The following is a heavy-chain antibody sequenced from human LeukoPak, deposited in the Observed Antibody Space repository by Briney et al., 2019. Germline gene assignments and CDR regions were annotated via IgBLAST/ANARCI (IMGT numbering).Heavy chain of an antibody. V-gene: IGHV1-18*01. CDR2: ISAYNGNT. Sequence: ASVKVSCKASGYTFTSYGISWVRQAPGHGLEWMGWISAYNGNTNYAQKLQGRVTMTTDTSTSTANMELRSLRSDDTAVYYCARGRVGAEIFDCWGQGTLVTASS. D-gene: IGHD1-26*01. CDR3: ARGRVGAEIFDC. J-gene: IGHJ4*02. CDR1: GYTFTSYG.